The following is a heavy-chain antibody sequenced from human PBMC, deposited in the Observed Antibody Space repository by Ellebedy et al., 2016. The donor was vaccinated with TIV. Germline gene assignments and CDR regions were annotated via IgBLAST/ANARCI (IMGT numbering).Heavy chain of an antibody. D-gene: IGHD6-6*01. J-gene: IGHJ3*02. V-gene: IGHV1-8*01. CDR1: GYTFTSYD. CDR3: ARAARPDAFDI. Sequence: ASVTVSCXASGYTFTSYDINWVRQATGQGLEWMGWMNPNRGNTGYAQKFQGRVTMTRNTSISTAYMELSSLRSEDTAVYYCARAARPDAFDIWGQGTMVTVSS. CDR2: MNPNRGNT.